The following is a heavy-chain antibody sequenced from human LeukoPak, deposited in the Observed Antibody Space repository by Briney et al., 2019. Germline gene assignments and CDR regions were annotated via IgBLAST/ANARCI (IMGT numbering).Heavy chain of an antibody. J-gene: IGHJ4*02. CDR3: ARGRSGSYYNFDY. CDR1: GGSISRNF. D-gene: IGHD3-10*01. CDR2: IYHSGTT. V-gene: IGHV4-59*08. Sequence: SETLSLTCTVSGGSISRNFWSWIRQPPGKGLEWIGYIYHSGTTNHNPSLKSRVTIPVDASKNQFSLKLSSVTAADTAVYYCARGRSGSYYNFDYWGQGTLVTVSS.